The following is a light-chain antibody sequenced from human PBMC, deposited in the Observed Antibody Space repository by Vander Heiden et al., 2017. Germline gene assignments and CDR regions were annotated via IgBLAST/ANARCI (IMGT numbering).Light chain of an antibody. V-gene: IGKV1-5*03. J-gene: IGKJ1*01. Sequence: DIQLTQSPSTLSASVGDRVTITCRASQSISSWLAWYQQKPGKAPKLRIYKASSLESGVPSRLSGSGSGTEGTLTISSLQPDDFATYYCQQYNSYQFTFGQGTKVEIK. CDR2: KAS. CDR3: QQYNSYQFT. CDR1: QSISSW.